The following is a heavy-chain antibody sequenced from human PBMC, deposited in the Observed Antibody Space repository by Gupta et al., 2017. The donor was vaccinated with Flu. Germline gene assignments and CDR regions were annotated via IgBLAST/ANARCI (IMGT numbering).Heavy chain of an antibody. D-gene: IGHD2-15*01. CDR2: IFSNDER. Sequence: VRQPPGKALEWLAHIFSNDERSYSTSLKSRLSISKDTSKSQVVLSMTNMDPVDTATYFCARAYCSGSNCYAFYGLDVWGQGTTVTVS. V-gene: IGHV2-26*01. CDR3: ARAYCSGSNCYAFYGLDV. J-gene: IGHJ6*02.